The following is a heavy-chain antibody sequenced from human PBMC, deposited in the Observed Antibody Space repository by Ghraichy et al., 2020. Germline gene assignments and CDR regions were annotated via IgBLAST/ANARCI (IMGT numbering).Heavy chain of an antibody. V-gene: IGHV3-23*01. CDR2: ISGSGGST. D-gene: IGHD2-2*03. Sequence: GESLNISCAASGFTFSSYAMSWVRQAPGKGLEWVSAISGSGGSTYYADSVKGRFTISRDNSKNTLYLQMNSLRAEDTAVYYCAKDFGYCSSTSCYVTDYWGQGTLVTVSS. CDR3: AKDFGYCSSTSCYVTDY. J-gene: IGHJ4*02. CDR1: GFTFSSYA.